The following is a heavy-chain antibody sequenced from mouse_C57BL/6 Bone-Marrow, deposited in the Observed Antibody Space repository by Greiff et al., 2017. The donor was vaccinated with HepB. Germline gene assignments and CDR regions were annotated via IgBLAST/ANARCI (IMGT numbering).Heavy chain of an antibody. CDR1: GYTFTSYG. CDR3: AIDSSGGAMDY. V-gene: IGHV1-81*01. CDR2: IYPRSGNT. D-gene: IGHD3-2*02. Sequence: QVQLKESGAELARPGASVKLSCKASGYTFTSYGISWVKQSTGQGLEWIGEIYPRSGNTYYNEKFKGKATLTADKSSSTAYMELRSLTSEDSAVYFCAIDSSGGAMDYWGQGTSVTVSS. J-gene: IGHJ4*01.